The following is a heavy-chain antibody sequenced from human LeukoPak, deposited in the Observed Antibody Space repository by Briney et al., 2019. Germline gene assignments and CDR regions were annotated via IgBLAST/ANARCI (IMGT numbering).Heavy chain of an antibody. CDR3: AKDRGYCSGGSCLNWFDP. CDR1: GFTFSSYG. D-gene: IGHD2-15*01. CDR2: ISGSGGST. Sequence: GGSLRLSCAASGFTFSSYGMSRVRQAPGKGLEWVSNISGSGGSTYYADSVKGRFTISRDNSKNTLYLQMNSLRAEDTAVYYCAKDRGYCSGGSCLNWFDPWGQGTLVTVSS. V-gene: IGHV3-23*01. J-gene: IGHJ5*02.